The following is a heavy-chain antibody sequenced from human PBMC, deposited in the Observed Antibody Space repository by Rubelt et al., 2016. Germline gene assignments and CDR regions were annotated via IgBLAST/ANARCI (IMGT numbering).Heavy chain of an antibody. CDR2: TNPNPGNP. CDR1: GYTFTSYA. Sequence: QVQLVQSGSELKKPGASVKVSCKASGYTFTSYAMNWLRQAPGQGIGWLGWTNPNPGNPTYALGFTGRFVVALETSVSTAYLQISSLKAEDTAVYYCARGMRWFGENYWGQGTLVTVSS. J-gene: IGHJ4*02. D-gene: IGHD3-10*01. V-gene: IGHV7-4-1*02. CDR3: ARGMRWFGENY.